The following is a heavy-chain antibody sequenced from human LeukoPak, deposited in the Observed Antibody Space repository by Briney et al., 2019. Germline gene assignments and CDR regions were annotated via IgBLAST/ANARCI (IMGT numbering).Heavy chain of an antibody. CDR1: GFTFSSYS. J-gene: IGHJ5*02. CDR3: ARDTESSYNWFDP. V-gene: IGHV3-48*01. D-gene: IGHD6-19*01. CDR2: ISTSSTTT. Sequence: GGSLRLSCAASGFTFSSYSMNWVRQAPGKGLEWVSYISTSSTTTMYADSVKGRFTISRDNAENSLYLQTNSLRAEDTGVYYCARDTESSYNWFDPWGRGTLVTVSS.